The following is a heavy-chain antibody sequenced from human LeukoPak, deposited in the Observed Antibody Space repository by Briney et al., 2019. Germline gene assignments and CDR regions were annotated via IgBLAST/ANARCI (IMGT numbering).Heavy chain of an antibody. CDR3: ARDTLFVSGYSSSWYGMDV. D-gene: IGHD6-13*01. Sequence: TSETLSLTCTVPGGSISSYYWSWIRQPAGKGLEWIGRIYTSGSTNYNPSLKSRVTMSVDTSKNQFSLKLSSVTAADTAVYYCARDTLFVSGYSSSWYGMDVWGQGTTVTVSS. J-gene: IGHJ6*02. CDR2: IYTSGST. CDR1: GGSISSYY. V-gene: IGHV4-4*07.